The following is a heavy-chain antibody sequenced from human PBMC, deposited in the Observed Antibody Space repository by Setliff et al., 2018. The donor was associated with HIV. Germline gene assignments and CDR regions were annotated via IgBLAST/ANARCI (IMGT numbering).Heavy chain of an antibody. Sequence: GASVKVSCKASGGTFRSHEIIGVRQAPGQGLEWMGGIVPILNTGNYAPKFQGRVTITADESTTTAYMELSSLRSEETAVYYCARIPNHSSGFGDYYYYMDVWGKGTTVTVSS. V-gene: IGHV1-69*13. CDR1: GGTFRSHE. D-gene: IGHD3-22*01. J-gene: IGHJ6*03. CDR3: ARIPNHSSGFGDYYYYMDV. CDR2: IVPILNTG.